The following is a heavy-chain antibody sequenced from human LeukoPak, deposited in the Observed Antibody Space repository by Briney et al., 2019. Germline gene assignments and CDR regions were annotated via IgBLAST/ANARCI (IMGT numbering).Heavy chain of an antibody. CDR2: ISSSGSTI. V-gene: IGHV3-48*03. CDR1: GFTFSSYE. J-gene: IGHJ4*02. D-gene: IGHD3-9*01. Sequence: PGGSLRLSCAASGFTFSSYEMNWVRQAPGNGLEWVSYISSSGSTIYYAASVKGRFTISRDNAKNSLYLQMNSLRAEDTAVYYCARDSYYDILTGYSHFDYWGQGTLVTVSS. CDR3: ARDSYYDILTGYSHFDY.